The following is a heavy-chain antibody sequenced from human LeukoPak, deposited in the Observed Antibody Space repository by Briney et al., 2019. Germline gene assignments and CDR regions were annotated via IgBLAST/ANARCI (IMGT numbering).Heavy chain of an antibody. D-gene: IGHD4-11*01. V-gene: IGHV5-51*01. CDR1: GFNFTSYW. CDR2: IYPGDSDT. J-gene: IGHJ4*02. Sequence: GESLQISGKGSGFNFTSYWIGWVRPLPGKGLEWMGIIYPGDSDTRYSPSFEGQVTISADKSISTAYLQWSSLKASDTAMYYCARHTSYSTHFDYWGQGTLVTVSS. CDR3: ARHTSYSTHFDY.